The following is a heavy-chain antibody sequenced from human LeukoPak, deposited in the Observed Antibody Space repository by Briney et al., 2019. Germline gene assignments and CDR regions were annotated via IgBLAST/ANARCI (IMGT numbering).Heavy chain of an antibody. Sequence: GGSLRLSCAASGFTFSSYWMSWVRQAPGKGLEWVANIKQDGSEKYYVDSVKGRFTISRDNAKNSLYLQMNSLRDEDTAVYYCARERVEHYYDSSGYQSPYYFDYWGQGTLVTVSS. CDR3: ARERVEHYYDSSGYQSPYYFDY. J-gene: IGHJ4*02. V-gene: IGHV3-7*01. D-gene: IGHD3-22*01. CDR1: GFTFSSYW. CDR2: IKQDGSEK.